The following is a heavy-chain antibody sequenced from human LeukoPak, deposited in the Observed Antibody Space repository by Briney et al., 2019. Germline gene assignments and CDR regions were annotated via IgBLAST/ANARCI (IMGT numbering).Heavy chain of an antibody. CDR3: ARGPRGGDYVSYYYYYMDV. D-gene: IGHD4-17*01. J-gene: IGHJ6*03. Sequence: ASVKVSCKASGYTFTSYYMHWVRQAPGQGLEWMGIINPSGGSTGYAQKFQGRVTMTRDMSTSTVYMELSSLRSEDTAVYYCARGPRGGDYVSYYYYYMDVWGKGTTVTVSS. V-gene: IGHV1-46*01. CDR1: GYTFTSYY. CDR2: INPSGGST.